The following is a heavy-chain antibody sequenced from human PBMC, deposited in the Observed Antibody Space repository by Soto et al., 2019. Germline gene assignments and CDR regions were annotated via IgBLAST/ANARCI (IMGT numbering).Heavy chain of an antibody. Sequence: QVHLVQSGAEVKNPGASVKVSCKGSGYAFTTYGITWVRQAPGQGLEWMGWISAHNGNTNYAQKLQGRVTVTRDTSTSTAYMELRSLRSDDTAVYFCARGRYGEYWGQGALVTVSS. D-gene: IGHD3-10*01. V-gene: IGHV1-18*01. CDR3: ARGRYGEY. CDR1: GYAFTTYG. J-gene: IGHJ4*02. CDR2: ISAHNGNT.